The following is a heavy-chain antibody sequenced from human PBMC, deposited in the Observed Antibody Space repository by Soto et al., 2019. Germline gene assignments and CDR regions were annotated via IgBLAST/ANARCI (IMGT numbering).Heavy chain of an antibody. CDR1: GFTFSSYA. V-gene: IGHV3-23*01. Sequence: GGSLRLSCAASGFTFSSYAMSWVRQAPGKGLEWVSAISGSGGSTYYADSVKGRFTISRDNSKNTLYLQMNSLRAEDTAVYYCAKDVGHIVATSDFDYWGQGTLVTVSS. D-gene: IGHD5-12*01. CDR3: AKDVGHIVATSDFDY. J-gene: IGHJ4*02. CDR2: ISGSGGST.